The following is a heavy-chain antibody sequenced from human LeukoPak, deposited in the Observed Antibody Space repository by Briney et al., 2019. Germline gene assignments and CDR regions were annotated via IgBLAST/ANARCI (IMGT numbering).Heavy chain of an antibody. D-gene: IGHD3-10*01. CDR3: ARVLSGRGSLYSYYYYMDV. Sequence: SETLSLTCTVSGGSISSYYWNWIRQSPGKGLEWIGYIYYSGSTNYNPSLKSRVTISVDTPKNQFSLKLSSVTAADTAVYYCARVLSGRGSLYSYYYYMDVWGKGTTVTISS. J-gene: IGHJ6*03. V-gene: IGHV4-59*01. CDR1: GGSISSYY. CDR2: IYYSGST.